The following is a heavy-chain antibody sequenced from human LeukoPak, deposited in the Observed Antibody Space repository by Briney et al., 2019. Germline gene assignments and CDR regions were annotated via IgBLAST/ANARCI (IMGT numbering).Heavy chain of an antibody. CDR2: ISYDGSNK. V-gene: IGHV3-30*04. D-gene: IGHD6-13*01. CDR3: AREPSSSWFFDY. J-gene: IGHJ4*02. CDR1: GFAFSSYA. Sequence: GGSLRLSCAASGFAFSSYAMHWVRQAPGKGLEWVAVISYDGSNKYYADSVKGRFTISRDNSKNTLYLQMNSLRAEDTAVYYCAREPSSSWFFDYWGQGTLVTVSS.